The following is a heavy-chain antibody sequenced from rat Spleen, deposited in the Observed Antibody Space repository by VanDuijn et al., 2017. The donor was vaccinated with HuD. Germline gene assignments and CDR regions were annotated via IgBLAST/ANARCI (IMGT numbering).Heavy chain of an antibody. D-gene: IGHD1-12*02. V-gene: IGHV5-7*01. CDR3: ARHRFSDGTYYYLYYFDY. CDR2: ISYDGSST. Sequence: EVQLVESGGGLVQPGRSLKLSCAASGFTFSDYNMAWVRQAPKKGLEWVATISYDGSSTYYRDSVKGRFTISRDNAKSTLYLQMDSLRSEDTATYYCARHRFSDGTYYYLYYFDYWGQGVMVTVSS. CDR1: GFTFSDYN. J-gene: IGHJ2*01.